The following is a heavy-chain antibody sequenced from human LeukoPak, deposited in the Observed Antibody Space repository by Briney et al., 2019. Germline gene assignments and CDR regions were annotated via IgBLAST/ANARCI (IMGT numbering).Heavy chain of an antibody. Sequence: SQTLSLTCTVSGGSISSGAYHWGWIRQPPGKGLEWIGSYASSGSPYYISSLKSRVTISADTSKNQLSLKLISVTAADTAVYYCARARTRSSIFGVGGTYYFDYWGQGTLVTVSS. D-gene: IGHD3-3*01. CDR1: GGSISSGAYH. V-gene: IGHV4-39*01. CDR2: YASSGSP. CDR3: ARARTRSSIFGVGGTYYFDY. J-gene: IGHJ4*02.